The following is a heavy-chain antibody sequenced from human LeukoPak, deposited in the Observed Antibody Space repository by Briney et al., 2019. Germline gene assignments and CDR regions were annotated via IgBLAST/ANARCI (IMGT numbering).Heavy chain of an antibody. CDR1: GFTFSNYN. V-gene: IGHV3-48*01. Sequence: GGSLRLSCAASGFTFSNYNINWVRQAPGKGLEWVSYISSSGNTIYYADSVKGRFTISRDNAKNSLYLQMSNLRAEDTAVYFCARGGGLDVWGQGATVTVSS. CDR2: ISSSGNTI. D-gene: IGHD3-16*01. J-gene: IGHJ6*02. CDR3: ARGGGLDV.